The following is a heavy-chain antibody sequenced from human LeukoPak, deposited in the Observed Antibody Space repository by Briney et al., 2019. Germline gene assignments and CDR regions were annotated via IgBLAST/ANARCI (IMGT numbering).Heavy chain of an antibody. V-gene: IGHV3-74*01. CDR3: ARVSDILTGYYYFDY. CDR1: GFTFSSYW. Sequence: GGSLRLSCAASGFTFSSYWMHWVRQAPGKGLVWVSRINSDGSSTSYADSVKGRFTISRDNAKNTLYLQMNSLRAEDTAVYHCARVSDILTGYYYFDYWGQGTLVTVSS. J-gene: IGHJ4*02. D-gene: IGHD3-9*01. CDR2: INSDGSST.